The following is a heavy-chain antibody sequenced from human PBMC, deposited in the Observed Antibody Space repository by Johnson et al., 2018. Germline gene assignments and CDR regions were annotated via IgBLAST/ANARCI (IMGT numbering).Heavy chain of an antibody. Sequence: VQLVQSGGGLVKSGGSLRLSCAASGFTVSNKYMSWVRQAPGKGLEWVGRIKSRTDGGTTDYAAPVKVRFTISRDDSKNTVYLQMNSLKTEDTAVYYCTTGGDMDVWGRGTTVTVSS. J-gene: IGHJ6*03. CDR3: TTGGDMDV. CDR2: IKSRTDGGTT. V-gene: IGHV3-15*01. CDR1: GFTVSNKY.